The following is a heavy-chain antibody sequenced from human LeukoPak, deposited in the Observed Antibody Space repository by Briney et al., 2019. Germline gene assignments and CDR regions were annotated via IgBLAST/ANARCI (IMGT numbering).Heavy chain of an antibody. Sequence: PGGSLRLSCAVSGFTVSASYMSWVRQAPGKGLEWVSSISTSSSYIYYADSVKGRFTISRDNAKNSLYLQMNSLRAEDTAVYYCARDRVGVSAYDSLFDYWGQGTLVTVSS. CDR3: ARDRVGVSAYDSLFDY. V-gene: IGHV3-21*01. J-gene: IGHJ4*02. D-gene: IGHD5-12*01. CDR2: ISTSSSYI. CDR1: GFTVSASY.